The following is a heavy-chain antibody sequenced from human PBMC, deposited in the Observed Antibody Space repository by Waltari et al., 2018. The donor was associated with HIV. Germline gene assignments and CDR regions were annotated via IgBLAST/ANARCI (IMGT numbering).Heavy chain of an antibody. CDR2: IYYTGTT. CDR3: ARRPRMAGFYLYYGMDV. D-gene: IGHD2-8*01. CDR1: GASVINSDYY. V-gene: IGHV4-39*01. J-gene: IGHJ6*02. Sequence: QLQLQQSGPGLVKPSETLSLTCTVSGASVINSDYYWDFIRQSPGKGLEWIGNIYYTGTTFYNPSLKSRVTMSADLSKNQFSLRLRSVTAADTAIYYCARRPRMAGFYLYYGMDVWGQGTTVTVSS.